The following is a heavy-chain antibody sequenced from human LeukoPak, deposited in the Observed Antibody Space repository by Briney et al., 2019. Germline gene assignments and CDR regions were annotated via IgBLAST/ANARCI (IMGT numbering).Heavy chain of an antibody. CDR3: AGVGTPIAAAGRKGYYYYGMDV. V-gene: IGHV1-18*01. D-gene: IGHD6-13*01. J-gene: IGHJ6*02. CDR1: GYTFTSYG. Sequence: ASVKVSCKASGYTFTSYGISWVRQAPGQGLEWMGWISAYNGNTNYAQKLQGRVTMTTDTSTSTAYMELRSLRSDDTAVYYCAGVGTPIAAAGRKGYYYYGMDVWGQGTTVTVSS. CDR2: ISAYNGNT.